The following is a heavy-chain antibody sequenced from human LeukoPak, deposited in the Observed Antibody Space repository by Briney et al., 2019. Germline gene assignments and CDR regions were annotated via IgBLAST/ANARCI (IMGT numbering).Heavy chain of an antibody. D-gene: IGHD3-22*01. V-gene: IGHV4-59*01. J-gene: IGHJ3*02. CDR1: GGSISSYY. Sequence: SETLSRTRTVPGGSISSYYWSWIRQPPGKGLESIGYIYYSGSTNYNPSLKSRVTISVDTSKNQFSLKLSSVTAADTAVYYCARDRSYYDSSGYYDAFDIWGQGTMVTVSS. CDR2: IYYSGST. CDR3: ARDRSYYDSSGYYDAFDI.